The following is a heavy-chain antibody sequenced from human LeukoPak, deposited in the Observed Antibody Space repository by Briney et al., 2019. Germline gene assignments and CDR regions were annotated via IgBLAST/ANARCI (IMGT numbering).Heavy chain of an antibody. CDR2: ISSSGSTI. CDR1: GFTFTNYW. J-gene: IGHJ2*01. V-gene: IGHV3-48*04. Sequence: PGGSLRLSCAASGFTFTNYWMTWVRQAPGKGLEWVSYISSSGSTIYYADSVKGRFTISRDNAKNSLYLQMNSLRAEDTAVYYCARGEGVRIAAAIHWYFDLWGRGTLVTVSS. CDR3: ARGEGVRIAAAIHWYFDL. D-gene: IGHD6-13*01.